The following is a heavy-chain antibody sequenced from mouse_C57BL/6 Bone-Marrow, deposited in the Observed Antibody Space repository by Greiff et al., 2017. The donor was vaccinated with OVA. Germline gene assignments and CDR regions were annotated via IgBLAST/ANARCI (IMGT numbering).Heavy chain of an antibody. CDR1: GYTFTSYT. Sequence: VQLQQSGAELARPGASVKMSCKASGYTFTSYTMHWVKQRPGQGLEWIGYINPSSGYTKYNQKFKDKATLTADKSSSTAYMQLSSLTSEDSAVYYCARSTLTDAMDYWGQGTSVTVSS. D-gene: IGHD4-1*01. CDR3: ARSTLTDAMDY. V-gene: IGHV1-4*01. CDR2: INPSSGYT. J-gene: IGHJ4*01.